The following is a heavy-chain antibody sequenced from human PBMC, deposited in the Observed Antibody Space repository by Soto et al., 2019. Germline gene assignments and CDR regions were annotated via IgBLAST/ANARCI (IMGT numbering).Heavy chain of an antibody. J-gene: IGHJ3*02. Sequence: HPGGSLRLSCAASGFTFSSYAMSWVRQAPGKGLEWVSAISGSGGSTYYADSVKGRFTISRDNSKNTLYLQMNSLRAEDTAVYYCAKWVRGVPKQLGADAFDIWGQGTMVTVSS. V-gene: IGHV3-23*01. CDR2: ISGSGGST. D-gene: IGHD6-6*01. CDR3: AKWVRGVPKQLGADAFDI. CDR1: GFTFSSYA.